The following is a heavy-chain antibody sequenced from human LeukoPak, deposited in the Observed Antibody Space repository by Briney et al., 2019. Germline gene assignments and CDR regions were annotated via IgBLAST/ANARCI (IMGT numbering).Heavy chain of an antibody. CDR2: IYTSGST. J-gene: IGHJ6*03. Sequence: PSETLSLTCTVSGGSISSYYWSWIRQPAGKGLEWIGRIYTSGSTNYNPSLKSRVTMSVDTSKNQFSLKLNSVTAADTAVYYCARAGDFWSGYYHSRYYYYYYMDVWGKGTTVTVSS. V-gene: IGHV4-4*07. CDR1: GGSISSYY. CDR3: ARAGDFWSGYYHSRYYYYYYMDV. D-gene: IGHD3-3*01.